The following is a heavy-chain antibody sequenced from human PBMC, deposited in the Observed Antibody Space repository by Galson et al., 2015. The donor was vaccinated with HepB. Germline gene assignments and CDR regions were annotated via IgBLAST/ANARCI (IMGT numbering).Heavy chain of an antibody. CDR1: GGTFSSYA. Sequence: SVKVSCKASGGTFSSYAISWVRQAPGQGLEWMGGIIPIFGTANYAQKFQGRVTITADESTSTAYMELSSLRSEDTAVYYCARATGYYYDSSGYYGYYYYGMDVWGQGTTVTVSS. J-gene: IGHJ6*02. D-gene: IGHD3-22*01. CDR3: ARATGYYYDSSGYYGYYYYGMDV. V-gene: IGHV1-69*13. CDR2: IIPIFGTA.